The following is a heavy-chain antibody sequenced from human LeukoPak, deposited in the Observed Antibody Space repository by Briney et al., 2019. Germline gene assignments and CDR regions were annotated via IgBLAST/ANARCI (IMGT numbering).Heavy chain of an antibody. Sequence: GGSLRLSCAASGFTCSGSAMHWVRQASGKGLEWVGRIRSKANSYATAYAASVKGRFTISRDDSKNTAYLQMNSLKTDDTAVYYCTRQLADKIDYWGQGTLVTVSS. CDR3: TRQLADKIDY. CDR2: IRSKANSYAT. CDR1: GFTCSGSA. V-gene: IGHV3-73*01. J-gene: IGHJ4*02.